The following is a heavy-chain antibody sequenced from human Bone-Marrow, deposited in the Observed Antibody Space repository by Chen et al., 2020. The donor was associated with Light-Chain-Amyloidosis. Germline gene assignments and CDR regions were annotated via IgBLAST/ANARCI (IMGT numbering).Heavy chain of an antibody. CDR1: GFTFSDNY. Sequence: EVHLVESGGGLVQPGGSLRLSCAASGFTFSDNYMDWVRQAPGKGLEWVGRSRNKVNGYTTEYAASVKGRFTVSRDDSKNSLYLQMASLRTDDTAVYYCSRGGTSLTRYYSPMDVWGQGTTVTVSS. D-gene: IGHD3-9*01. J-gene: IGHJ6*02. V-gene: IGHV3-72*01. CDR3: SRGGTSLTRYYSPMDV. CDR2: SRNKVNGYTT.